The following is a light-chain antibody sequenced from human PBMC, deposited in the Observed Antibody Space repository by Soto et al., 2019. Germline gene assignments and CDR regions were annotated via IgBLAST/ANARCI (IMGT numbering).Light chain of an antibody. CDR3: SSYTGSSTYVV. J-gene: IGLJ2*01. CDR1: SSDVGGYNY. Sequence: QSVLTQPASVSGSPGQSITISCTGTSSDVGGYNYVSWYQQHPGKAPKLMIYDVSNRPSGVSNRFSGSKSANTASLIISGLQAEDEADYYCSSYTGSSTYVVFGGGTKLTVL. V-gene: IGLV2-14*01. CDR2: DVS.